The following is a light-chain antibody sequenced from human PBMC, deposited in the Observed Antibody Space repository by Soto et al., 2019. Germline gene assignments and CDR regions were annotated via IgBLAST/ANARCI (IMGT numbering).Light chain of an antibody. J-gene: IGKJ5*01. CDR1: QTISSW. V-gene: IGKV1-5*01. CDR2: DAS. CDR3: QQYHTSSIT. Sequence: DIQMTQSPSSLSASVGDRVTITCRASQTISSWLAWYQQKPGKAPTLLIYDASTLERGVPSRFSGTGSGTEFTLSIDSLQPDDFATYYSQQYHTSSITFGQGTRLEIK.